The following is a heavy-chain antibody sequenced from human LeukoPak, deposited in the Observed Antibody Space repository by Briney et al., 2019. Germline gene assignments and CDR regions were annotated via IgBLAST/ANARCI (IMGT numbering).Heavy chain of an antibody. D-gene: IGHD6-19*01. Sequence: ASVKVSCKASGYTFTGYYMHWVRQAPGQGLEWMGWINPNSGGTNYAQKFQGRVTMTRDTSISRAYMELSRLRSDDTAVYYCARDSRYSSGWHFDYWGQGTLVTVSS. J-gene: IGHJ4*02. CDR2: INPNSGGT. V-gene: IGHV1-2*02. CDR3: ARDSRYSSGWHFDY. CDR1: GYTFTGYY.